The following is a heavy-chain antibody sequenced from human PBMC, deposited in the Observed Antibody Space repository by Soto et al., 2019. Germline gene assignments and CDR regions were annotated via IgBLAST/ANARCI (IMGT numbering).Heavy chain of an antibody. V-gene: IGHV3-23*01. J-gene: IGHJ6*02. CDR1: GFTFSSYA. CDR2: ISGSGGST. Sequence: PGGSLRLSCAASGFTFSSYAMSWVRQAPGKGLEWVSAISGSGGSTYYADSVKGRFTISRDNSKNTLYLQMNSLRAEDTAVYYCAKDTALRYPPIGGMDVWGQGTTVTVSS. CDR3: AKDTALRYPPIGGMDV. D-gene: IGHD3-9*01.